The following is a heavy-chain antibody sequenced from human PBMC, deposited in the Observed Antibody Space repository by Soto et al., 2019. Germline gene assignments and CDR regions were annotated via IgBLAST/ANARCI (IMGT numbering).Heavy chain of an antibody. CDR2: IYYSGST. CDR3: ARGGRYGDLIFDY. D-gene: IGHD4-17*01. V-gene: IGHV4-30-4*01. J-gene: IGHJ4*02. CDR1: GGSISSGDYY. Sequence: QVQLQESGPGLVKPSQTLSLTCTVSGGSISSGDYYWSWIRQPPGKGLEWIGYIYYSGSTYYNPSLKSRFTISVDTSKIQFSLKLSSVTAADTAVYYCARGGRYGDLIFDYWGQGTLVTVSS.